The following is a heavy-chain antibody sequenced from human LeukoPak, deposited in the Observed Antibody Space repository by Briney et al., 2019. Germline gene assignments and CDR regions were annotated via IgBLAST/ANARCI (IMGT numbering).Heavy chain of an antibody. V-gene: IGHV4-59*01. Sequence: PSETLSLTRTVSGGSMTNYYWSWMRRPPRKGLEWIGSIYYNGNTNYNPSVKSRVTISIDTSKKQFYLRLSSVTAADTALYFCARDNQYNSGWSFDPWGQGILVTVSS. D-gene: IGHD6-19*01. CDR1: GGSMTNYY. CDR3: ARDNQYNSGWSFDP. CDR2: IYYNGNT. J-gene: IGHJ5*02.